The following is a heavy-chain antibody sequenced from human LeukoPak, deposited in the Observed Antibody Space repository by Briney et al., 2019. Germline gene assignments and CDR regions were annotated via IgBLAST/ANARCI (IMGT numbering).Heavy chain of an antibody. D-gene: IGHD6-19*01. Sequence: PGGSLRLSCAASGFTFSGSAMHWVRQASGKGLEWVGRIGSRANTYATEYAASVKGRFTISRDDPKNRAYLQMNSLKTEDTAVYYCTRHSDSSGWYAGIDAFDIWGQGTMVTVSS. V-gene: IGHV3-73*01. J-gene: IGHJ3*02. CDR3: TRHSDSSGWYAGIDAFDI. CDR2: IGSRANTYAT. CDR1: GFTFSGSA.